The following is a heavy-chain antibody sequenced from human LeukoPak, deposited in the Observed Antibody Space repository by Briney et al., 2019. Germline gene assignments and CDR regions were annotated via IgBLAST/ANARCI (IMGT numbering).Heavy chain of an antibody. CDR2: IIPILGIA. CDR1: GGTFSSYA. D-gene: IGHD5-18*01. V-gene: IGHV1-69*04. Sequence: ASVKVSCKASGGTFSSYAISWVRQAPGQGLEWMGRIIPILGIANYAQKFQGRVTITADKSTSTAYMELSSLRSEDTAVYYCARDRRVDTAMEFDYWGQGTLVTVSS. J-gene: IGHJ4*02. CDR3: ARDRRVDTAMEFDY.